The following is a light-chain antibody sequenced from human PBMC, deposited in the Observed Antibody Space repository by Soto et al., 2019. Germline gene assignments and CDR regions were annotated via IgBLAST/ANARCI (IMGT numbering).Light chain of an antibody. CDR3: PQYNS. V-gene: IGKV1-5*01. CDR2: DAS. Sequence: DIQMTQSPSTLSASVGDRVTITCRARQSISSWLAWYQQKPGKAHKLLIYDASSLESGVPSRLSGSGSGTEFTLTISSVQPDDLTTYYCPQYNSFGQGTKLAIK. CDR1: QSISSW. J-gene: IGKJ2*01.